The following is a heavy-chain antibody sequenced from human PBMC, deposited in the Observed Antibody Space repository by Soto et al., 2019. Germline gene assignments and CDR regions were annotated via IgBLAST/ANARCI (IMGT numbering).Heavy chain of an antibody. CDR2: ISGSGGST. CDR3: AKDLQAPGPYQLLFWYIDY. Sequence: EVQLLESGGGLVQPGGSLRLSCAASGFSFSSYAMSWVRQAPGKGLEWVSAISGSGGSTYYADSVKGRFTISRDNSKNTLYLQMNSLRAEDTAVYYCAKDLQAPGPYQLLFWYIDYWGQGTLVTVSS. CDR1: GFSFSSYA. V-gene: IGHV3-23*01. J-gene: IGHJ4*02. D-gene: IGHD2-2*01.